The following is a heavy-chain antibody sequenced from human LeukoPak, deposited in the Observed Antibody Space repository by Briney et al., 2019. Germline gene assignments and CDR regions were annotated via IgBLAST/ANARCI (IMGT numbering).Heavy chain of an antibody. D-gene: IGHD4-23*01. CDR3: AKGYYGGSATHFDS. CDR2: LSGSGTTGT. Sequence: GGSLRLSCAASGFTFSTFAMSWVRQAPGKGLGRVSVLSGSGTTGTYYADSVKGRFTISRDNSKNTLFLEMNSLRAEDSALYYCAKGYYGGSATHFDSWGQGILVTVSS. V-gene: IGHV3-23*01. J-gene: IGHJ4*02. CDR1: GFTFSTFA.